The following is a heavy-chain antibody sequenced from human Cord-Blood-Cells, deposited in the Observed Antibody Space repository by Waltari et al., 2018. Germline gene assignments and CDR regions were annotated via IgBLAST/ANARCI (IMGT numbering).Heavy chain of an antibody. D-gene: IGHD4-4*01. Sequence: QVQLVQSGAEVKKPWASVKVSCKASGYTFTIYAMHWVRQAPGQRLEWMGWNNAGNGNTKYSQKCQGRVTITRDTSASTAYMELSSLRSEDTAVYYCASAPDTVTIGPIDYWGQGTLVTVSS. CDR2: NNAGNGNT. CDR3: ASAPDTVTIGPIDY. J-gene: IGHJ4*02. CDR1: GYTFTIYA. V-gene: IGHV1-3*01.